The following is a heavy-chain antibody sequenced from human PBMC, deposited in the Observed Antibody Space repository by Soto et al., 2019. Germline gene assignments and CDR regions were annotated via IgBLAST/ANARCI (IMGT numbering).Heavy chain of an antibody. CDR2: INSDGSST. D-gene: IGHD5-18*01. Sequence: PGGSLRLSCAASGFTFSSYWMHWVRQAPGKGLVWVSRINSDGSSTSYADSVKGLFTISRDISTNMVYLQMSSLTDEDTAVYYCARAREPEYSSAIFFDIWGQGALVTVSS. CDR3: ARAREPEYSSAIFFDI. J-gene: IGHJ4*02. V-gene: IGHV3-74*01. CDR1: GFTFSSYW.